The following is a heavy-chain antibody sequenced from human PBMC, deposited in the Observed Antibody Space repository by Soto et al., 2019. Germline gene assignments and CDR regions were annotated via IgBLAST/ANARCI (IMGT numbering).Heavy chain of an antibody. CDR1: GYTFTGYY. J-gene: IGHJ6*02. CDR2: INPNSGGT. CDR3: ARWGYYVSGSYYNVGYYYYYGMDV. D-gene: IGHD3-10*01. Sequence: ASVKVSCKASGYTFTGYYMHWVRQAPGQGLEWMGWINPNSGGTNYAQKFQGWVTMTRDTSISTAYTELSRLRSDDTAVYYCARWGYYVSGSYYNVGYYYYYGMDVWGQGTTVTVSS. V-gene: IGHV1-2*04.